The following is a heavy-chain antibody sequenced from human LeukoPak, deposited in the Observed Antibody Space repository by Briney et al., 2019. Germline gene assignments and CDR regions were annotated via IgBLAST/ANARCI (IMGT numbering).Heavy chain of an antibody. CDR2: ISGSGGST. J-gene: IGHJ4*02. CDR3: AKGDLVVPAAIPDY. Sequence: GGSMRLSCAASGFTFSSYAMSWVRQAPGKGLEWVSAISGSGGSTYYAGSVKGRFTISRDNSKNTLYLQMDSLRAEDTAVYYCAKGDLVVPAAIPDYWGQGTLVTVSS. V-gene: IGHV3-23*01. CDR1: GFTFSSYA. D-gene: IGHD2-2*01.